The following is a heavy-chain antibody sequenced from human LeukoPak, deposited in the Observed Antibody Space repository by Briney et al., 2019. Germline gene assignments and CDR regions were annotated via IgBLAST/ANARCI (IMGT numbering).Heavy chain of an antibody. D-gene: IGHD2-15*01. CDR2: ISGSGGST. Sequence: KPGGSLRLSCAASGFTFSSYAMSWVRQAPGKGLEWVSAISGSGGSTYYADSVKGRFTISRDNSKNALYLQINSLRAEDTAVYYCAKARRCSGGSCYSFLLDHAFDIWGQGTMVTVSS. V-gene: IGHV3-23*01. CDR3: AKARRCSGGSCYSFLLDHAFDI. CDR1: GFTFSSYA. J-gene: IGHJ3*02.